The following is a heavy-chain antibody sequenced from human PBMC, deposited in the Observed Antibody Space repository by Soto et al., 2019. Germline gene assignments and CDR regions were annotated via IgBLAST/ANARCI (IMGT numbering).Heavy chain of an antibody. V-gene: IGHV4-61*01. CDR3: ARNTVATGYYGMDV. J-gene: IGHJ6*02. CDR1: GDSVSSGSYY. CDR2: IYYSGST. Sequence: QVQLQESGPGLVKPSETLSLTCTVSGDSVSSGSYYWSWIRQPPGKGLEWIGYIYYSGSTKYNPSLKTRVTISVHTSKTQFSLKLSSVTAADTAVYYCARNTVATGYYGMDVWGQGTTVTVSS. D-gene: IGHD2-15*01.